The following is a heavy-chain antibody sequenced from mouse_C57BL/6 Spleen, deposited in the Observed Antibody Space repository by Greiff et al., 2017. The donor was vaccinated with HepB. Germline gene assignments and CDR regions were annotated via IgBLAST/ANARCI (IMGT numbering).Heavy chain of an antibody. D-gene: IGHD2-5*01. Sequence: QVQLQQSGAELVRPGSSVKLSCKASGYTFTSYWMHWVKQRPIQGLEWIGNIDPSDSETHYNQKFKDKATLTVDKSSSTAYMQLSSLTSEDSAVYYCARSNFYWYFDVWGTGTTVTVSS. V-gene: IGHV1-52*01. CDR2: IDPSDSET. J-gene: IGHJ1*03. CDR1: GYTFTSYW. CDR3: ARSNFYWYFDV.